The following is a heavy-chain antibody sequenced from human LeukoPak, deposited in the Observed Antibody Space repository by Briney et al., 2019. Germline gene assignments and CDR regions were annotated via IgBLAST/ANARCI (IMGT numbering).Heavy chain of an antibody. CDR3: ARGKYGGYFIDY. CDR2: ISSSSSYI. V-gene: IGHV3-21*01. Sequence: GGSLRLSCAASGFTFSSYSMNWVRQAPGKGLEWVSSISSSSSYIDYADSVKGRFTISRDNAKNTVYLQMNSLRAEDTAVYYCARGKYGGYFIDYWGQGTLVTVSS. D-gene: IGHD5-12*01. J-gene: IGHJ4*02. CDR1: GFTFSSYS.